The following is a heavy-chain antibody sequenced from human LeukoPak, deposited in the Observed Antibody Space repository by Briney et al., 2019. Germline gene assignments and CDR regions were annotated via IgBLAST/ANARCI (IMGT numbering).Heavy chain of an antibody. J-gene: IGHJ6*02. V-gene: IGHV3-33*01. CDR2: IWYDGSSR. D-gene: IGHD2-15*01. CDR3: ATHCGRNYYYYAMDV. Sequence: PGGSLRLSCAASGFTFSTYAMHWVRQAPGKGLEWVAVIWYDGSSRYYPDSVKGRFTISRDNSKNTLYLQMNSLRAEDTAVYYCATHCGRNYYYYAMDVWGQGTTVTVSS. CDR1: GFTFSTYA.